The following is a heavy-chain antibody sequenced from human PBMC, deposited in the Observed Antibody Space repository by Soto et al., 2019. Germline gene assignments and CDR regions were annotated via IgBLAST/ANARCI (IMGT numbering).Heavy chain of an antibody. CDR3: ARGRYNTGSSIPYFDD. D-gene: IGHD6-6*01. V-gene: IGHV4-4*07. Sequence: SETLSLTCTVSGDSITSYDWSRMRQPAGKGLEWIGRMFASGSTNYNPSLRSRVTLSIDRAKKQFSLKLNSVTAADTAVYFCARGRYNTGSSIPYFDDRGQGTLVTVSS. CDR1: GDSITSYD. CDR2: MFASGST. J-gene: IGHJ4*02.